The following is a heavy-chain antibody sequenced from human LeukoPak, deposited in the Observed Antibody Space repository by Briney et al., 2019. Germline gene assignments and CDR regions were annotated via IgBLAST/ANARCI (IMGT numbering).Heavy chain of an antibody. Sequence: SVKVSCKASGGTFSSYAISWVRQAPGQGLEWMGGIIPIFGTANYAQKFQGRVTITADESTSTAYMELSSLRSEDTAVYYCARRVGIAARPGRYYFDHWGQGTLVTVSS. J-gene: IGHJ4*02. CDR2: IIPIFGTA. V-gene: IGHV1-69*01. CDR1: GGTFSSYA. CDR3: ARRVGIAARPGRYYFDH. D-gene: IGHD6-6*01.